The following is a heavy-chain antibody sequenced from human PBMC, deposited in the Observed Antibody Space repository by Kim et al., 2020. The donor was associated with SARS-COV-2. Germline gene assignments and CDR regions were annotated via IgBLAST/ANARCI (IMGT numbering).Heavy chain of an antibody. Sequence: ASVKVSCKTSGYNFVSYAIHWVRQAPGQRPEWMGWINTGNGQTKYSGNFQGRVSITRDISASTVYMDLSSLTSEDMAVYYCARRASGFGFVGHFDSWGQG. CDR1: GYNFVSYA. V-gene: IGHV1-3*04. D-gene: IGHD3-3*01. CDR2: INTGNGQT. J-gene: IGHJ5*01. CDR3: ARRASGFGFVGHFDS.